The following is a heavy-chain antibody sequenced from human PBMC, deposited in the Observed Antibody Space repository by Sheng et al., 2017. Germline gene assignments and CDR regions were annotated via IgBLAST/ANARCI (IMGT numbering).Heavy chain of an antibody. D-gene: IGHD2-15*01. V-gene: IGHV3-30*01. CDR2: ISDDGNTK. Sequence: ESGGGVVQPGRSLRLSCAASGFTFSSYAMHWVRQAPGKGLEWVAVISDDGNTKYYADSVKGRLIISRDNSKNTLYLQMNSLRAEDTALYYCAKDIGGGSAGKSLYYYYGMDVWDQGP. CDR3: AKDIGGGSAGKSLYYYYGMDV. J-gene: IGHJ6*02. CDR1: GFTFSSYA.